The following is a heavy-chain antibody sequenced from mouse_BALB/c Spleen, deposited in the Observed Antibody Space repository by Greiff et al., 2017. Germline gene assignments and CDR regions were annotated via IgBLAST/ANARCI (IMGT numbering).Heavy chain of an antibody. V-gene: IGHV14-3*02. Sequence: VQLQQSGAELVKPGASVKLSCTASGFNIKDTYMHWVKQRPEQGLEWIGRIDPANGNTKYDPKFQGKATITADTSSNTAYLQLSSLTSEDTAVYYCAHADGYWYFDVWGAGTTVTVSS. D-gene: IGHD2-3*01. CDR3: AHADGYWYFDV. CDR1: GFNIKDTY. CDR2: IDPANGNT. J-gene: IGHJ1*01.